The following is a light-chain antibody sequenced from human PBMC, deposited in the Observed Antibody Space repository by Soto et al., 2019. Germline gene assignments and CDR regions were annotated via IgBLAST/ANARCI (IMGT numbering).Light chain of an antibody. CDR3: MQALQTPPA. V-gene: IGKV2-28*01. CDR1: QSLLQSNGYNY. J-gene: IGKJ5*01. CDR2: LGS. Sequence: DIVMTQSPLSLPVTPGETASISCRSSQSLLQSNGYNYLDWYLQKPGQSPQLLIYLGSNRASGVPDRFSGSGSGTDFTLKISRVEAEDVGVYYCMQALQTPPAFGQGTRLEI.